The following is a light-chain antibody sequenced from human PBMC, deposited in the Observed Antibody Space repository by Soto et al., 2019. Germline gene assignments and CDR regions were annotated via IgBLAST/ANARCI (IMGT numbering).Light chain of an antibody. V-gene: IGLV2-8*01. J-gene: IGLJ2*01. CDR3: SSYTSSSTPVV. Sequence: QSVLTQPPSASGSPGQSVTISCSGTSSDVGGYNFVSWYQQHPGKAPKFLIYEVRKRPSGVPARFSGSKSGNTASLTISGLQAEDEADYYCSSYTSSSTPVVFGGGTKLTVL. CDR1: SSDVGGYNF. CDR2: EVR.